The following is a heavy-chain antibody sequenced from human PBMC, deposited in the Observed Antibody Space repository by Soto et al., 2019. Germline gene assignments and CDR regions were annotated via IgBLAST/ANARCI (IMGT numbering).Heavy chain of an antibody. CDR3: ARGGASGSYYLLDY. CDR1: GNTFTRYD. CDR2: ITPNSGNI. V-gene: IGHV1-8*01. J-gene: IGHJ4*02. Sequence: VKVSCKASGNTFTRYDINWVRQATGHGLGWMGWITPNSGNIGYAQKFQGRVIMTRDTAIRTAYMEVSRLRSDDTAVYHCARGGASGSYYLLDYSGQGTSVTV. D-gene: IGHD3-10*01.